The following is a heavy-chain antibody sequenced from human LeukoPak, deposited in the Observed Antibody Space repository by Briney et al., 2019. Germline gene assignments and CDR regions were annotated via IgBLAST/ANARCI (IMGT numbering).Heavy chain of an antibody. J-gene: IGHJ5*02. CDR1: GFTFSSYA. D-gene: IGHD3-10*01. V-gene: IGHV3-23*01. Sequence: GGSLRLSCAASGFTFSSYAMNWVRQAPGKGLEWVSSISEFGNDPSYADSVKGRFTISRDDSRNTLYLQMNSLRAEDTAVYYCAKQFVDVWGQGTLVTVSS. CDR2: ISEFGNDP. CDR3: AKQFVDV.